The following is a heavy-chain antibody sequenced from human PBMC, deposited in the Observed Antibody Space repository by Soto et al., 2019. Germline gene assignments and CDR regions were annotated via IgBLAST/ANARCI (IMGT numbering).Heavy chain of an antibody. V-gene: IGHV4-39*01. CDR2: AHYGGTT. CDR1: GGFITRRTYY. CDR3: ARHGQGTVTHFDY. D-gene: IGHD4-17*01. Sequence: SETLSLTCAVSGGFITRRTYYWGWIRQSPGKGLEWIGTAHYGGTTYYNPSLQSRVTISVDTSKNQLSLKLNSVTAADTAMYYCARHGQGTVTHFDYWGQGTLVTVSS. J-gene: IGHJ4*02.